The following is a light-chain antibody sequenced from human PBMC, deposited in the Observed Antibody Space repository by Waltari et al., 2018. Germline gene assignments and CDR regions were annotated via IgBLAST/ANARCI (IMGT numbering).Light chain of an antibody. Sequence: DIVMTQTPLSLPITPGEPASISCRSSQSLLHSNGNTYLHWYLQKPGQSPQLLIYGGSNRASGVPDRVSGSGSGTDFTLKISKVEAEDVGVYYCVQAMAFPFTFGPGTKLDIK. CDR1: QSLLHSNGNTY. CDR2: GGS. CDR3: VQAMAFPFT. V-gene: IGKV2-40*01. J-gene: IGKJ3*01.